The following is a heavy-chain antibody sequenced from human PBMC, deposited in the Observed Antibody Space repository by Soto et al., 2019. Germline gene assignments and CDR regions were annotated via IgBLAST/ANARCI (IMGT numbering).Heavy chain of an antibody. CDR2: INHSGST. CDR3: ARGDIAAVPGSYMDV. D-gene: IGHD6-6*01. J-gene: IGHJ6*03. Sequence: PSETLSLTCAVYGGSFSGYYWSWIRQPPGKGLEWIGEINHSGSTNYNPSLKSRVTISVDTSKNQFSLKLSSVTAADTAVYYCARGDIAAVPGSYMDVWGKGTTVTVSS. V-gene: IGHV4-34*01. CDR1: GGSFSGYY.